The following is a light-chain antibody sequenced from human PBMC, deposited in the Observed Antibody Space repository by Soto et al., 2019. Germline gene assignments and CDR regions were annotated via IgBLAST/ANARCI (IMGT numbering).Light chain of an antibody. CDR1: QSVRGNY. V-gene: IGKV3-20*01. J-gene: IGKJ2*01. Sequence: ELVLTQSPGTLSLSPGERATLSCGASQSVRGNYLAWYQHKPGQAPRLLIYVSSTRATGLPDRFSATGSGTALSRTIGSLEPEDSAAYVWQQYGCSPPYTFGKGTKVEIK. CDR2: VSS. CDR3: QQYGCSPPYT.